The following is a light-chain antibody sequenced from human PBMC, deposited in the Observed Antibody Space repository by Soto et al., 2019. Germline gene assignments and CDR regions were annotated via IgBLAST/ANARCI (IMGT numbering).Light chain of an antibody. Sequence: SYELTQPPSVSVAPGQTARISCGGNNIGSKSVHWYQQKPGQAPVLVVYDDRDRPSGIPERFSGSNSGTTATLTISGVEAGDEADYYCQVWDIGGDHSWVFGGGTQLTVL. J-gene: IGLJ3*02. V-gene: IGLV3-21*02. CDR3: QVWDIGGDHSWV. CDR2: DDR. CDR1: NIGSKS.